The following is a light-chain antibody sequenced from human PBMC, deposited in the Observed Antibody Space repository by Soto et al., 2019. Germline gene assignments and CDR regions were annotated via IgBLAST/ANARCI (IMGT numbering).Light chain of an antibody. CDR3: QHREDWPLT. V-gene: IGKV3-11*01. CDR2: GAS. Sequence: EIALTEAPSTLLVSHGERATPSCLPSQSVSTYLAWYQQKPGQARRLLIYGASKVGAGIPSRFSGGGSVTDFTLTISSLDTEDFAVYSCQHREDWPLTVGGWTKVDI. CDR1: QSVSTY. J-gene: IGKJ4*01.